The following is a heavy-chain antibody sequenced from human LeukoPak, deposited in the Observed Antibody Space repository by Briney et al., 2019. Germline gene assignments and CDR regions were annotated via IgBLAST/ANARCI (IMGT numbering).Heavy chain of an antibody. J-gene: IGHJ4*02. CDR3: TTSGGNWDYFDY. CDR1: GIYFIHAW. V-gene: IGHV3-15*01. Sequence: GGSLRLSCEVSGIYFIHAWFSWVRQAPGKGLEWIGHVKGGSDAEPADYAASVKGRFTISRADSGNTLYLQMDSLRTEDTAVYFCTTSGGNWDYFDYWGQGAPVTVSS. D-gene: IGHD3-16*01. CDR2: VKGGSDAEPA.